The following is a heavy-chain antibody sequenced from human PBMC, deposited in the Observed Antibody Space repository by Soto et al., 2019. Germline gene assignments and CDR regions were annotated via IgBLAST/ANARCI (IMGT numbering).Heavy chain of an antibody. CDR1: GGTFSKYA. CDR3: ARDDETVPFVLGF. D-gene: IGHD6-6*01. CDR2: ILPFVDAA. V-gene: IGHV1-69*01. Sequence: QVQLVQSGAEVKKPGSSVKVSCKASGGTFSKYAVTWVRRAPGQGLEWMGGILPFVDAANYAQKFQDRLTISVDDGARTAYMELTNLRSEDTAMYFCARDDETVPFVLGFWGQGTLVTVSS. J-gene: IGHJ4*02.